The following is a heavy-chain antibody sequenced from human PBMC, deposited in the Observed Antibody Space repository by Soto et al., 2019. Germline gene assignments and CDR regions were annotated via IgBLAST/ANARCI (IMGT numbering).Heavy chain of an antibody. D-gene: IGHD1-1*01. CDR3: ARDRLRYNWNDFPYYYYGMDV. V-gene: IGHV3-30-3*01. CDR2: ISYDGSNK. J-gene: IGHJ6*02. CDR1: GFTFSGSA. Sequence: GGSLRLSCAASGFTFSGSAMHWVRQAPGKGLEWVAVISYDGSNKYYADSVKGRFTISRDNSKNTLYLQMNSLRAEDTAVYYCARDRLRYNWNDFPYYYYGMDVWGQGTTVTVSS.